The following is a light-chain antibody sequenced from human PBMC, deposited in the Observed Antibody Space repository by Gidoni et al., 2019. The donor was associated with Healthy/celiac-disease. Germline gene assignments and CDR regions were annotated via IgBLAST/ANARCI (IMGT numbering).Light chain of an antibody. V-gene: IGKV1-5*03. J-gene: IGKJ5*01. CDR2: KAS. CDR3: QQYNSSPIT. Sequence: DIPITQSPSTLSASVGDRVTITCRASQSISSWLAWYQQKPGKAPKLLIYKASSLESGVPSRFSGSGSGTEFTLTISSLQPDDFATYYCQQYNSSPITFGQGTRLEIK. CDR1: QSISSW.